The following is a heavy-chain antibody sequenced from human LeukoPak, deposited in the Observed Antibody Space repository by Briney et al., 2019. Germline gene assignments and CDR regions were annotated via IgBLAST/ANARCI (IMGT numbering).Heavy chain of an antibody. J-gene: IGHJ4*02. Sequence: PSETLSLTCAVYGGSFSGYYWSWIRQPPGKGLEWIGEINHSGSTNYNPSLKSRVTISVDTSKNQFSLKLSSVTAADTAVYYCARENVGSSGARIDSWGQGTLVTVSS. CDR2: INHSGST. CDR3: ARENVGSSGARIDS. CDR1: GGSFSGYY. D-gene: IGHD6-13*01. V-gene: IGHV4-34*01.